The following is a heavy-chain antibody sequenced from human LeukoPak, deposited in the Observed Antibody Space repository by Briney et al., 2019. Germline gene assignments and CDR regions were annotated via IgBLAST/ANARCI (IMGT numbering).Heavy chain of an antibody. Sequence: GASVKVSCKASGYTFTSYYMHWVRQAPGQGLEWMGIIHPSGGSTSYAQKFQGRVTMTRDTSTSTVYMELSSLRSEDTAVYYCARDWAVVVVAASNWFDPWGQGTLVTVSS. V-gene: IGHV1-46*01. D-gene: IGHD2-15*01. CDR2: IHPSGGST. CDR1: GYTFTSYY. J-gene: IGHJ5*02. CDR3: ARDWAVVVVAASNWFDP.